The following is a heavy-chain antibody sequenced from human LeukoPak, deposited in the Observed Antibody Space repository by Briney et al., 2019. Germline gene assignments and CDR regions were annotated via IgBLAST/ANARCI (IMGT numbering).Heavy chain of an antibody. CDR3: VRGATRGGHHFDY. J-gene: IGHJ4*02. Sequence: SETLSLTCTVSGGSISSYYWSWIRQPPGKGLEWIGYIYYSGSTNYNPSLKSRVTISVDTSKNQFSLKLSSVTAADTAVYYCVRGATRGGHHFDYWGQGTLVTVSS. V-gene: IGHV4-59*01. CDR2: IYYSGST. CDR1: GGSISSYY. D-gene: IGHD2-15*01.